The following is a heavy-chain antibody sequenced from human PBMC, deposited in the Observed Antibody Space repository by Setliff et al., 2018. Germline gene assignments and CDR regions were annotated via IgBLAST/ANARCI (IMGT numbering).Heavy chain of an antibody. V-gene: IGHV4-38-2*01. CDR2: IYHSGST. J-gene: IGHJ4*02. CDR3: ARHRSGPLDY. D-gene: IGHD6-19*01. Sequence: SETLSLTCAVSGYSISSGYYWGWIRQPPGKGLEWIGSIYHSGSTYYNPSLKSRVTISVDTSKNQFSLQLSSGTAADTAVYYCARHRSGPLDYWGQGTLVTVSS. CDR1: GYSISSGYY.